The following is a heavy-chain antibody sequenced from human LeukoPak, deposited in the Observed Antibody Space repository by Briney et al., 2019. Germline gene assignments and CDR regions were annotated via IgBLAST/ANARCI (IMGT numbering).Heavy chain of an antibody. CDR3: VRAFGGYDSQRFYYNMDV. V-gene: IGHV3-21*01. CDR2: ISSSSSYI. CDR1: GFTFSSYS. J-gene: IGHJ6*03. D-gene: IGHD5-12*01. Sequence: GGSLRLSCAASGFTFSSYSMNWVRQAPGEGLEWVSSISSSSSYIYYADSVEVRFTIPRDNAENSLYLQMNSLRAEDTAVYYCVRAFGGYDSQRFYYNMDVWGKGTTVTVSS.